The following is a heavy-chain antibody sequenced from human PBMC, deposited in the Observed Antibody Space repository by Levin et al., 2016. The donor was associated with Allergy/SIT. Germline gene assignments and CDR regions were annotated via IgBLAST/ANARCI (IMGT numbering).Heavy chain of an antibody. J-gene: IGHJ4*02. Sequence: GESLKISCAASGFTVTTNYMSWVRQAPGKGLEWVSLIYIDDTTHYADSVKGRFTISRDNVKNTLYLQMNSLRDEDTAVYYCARDSLQLAFDYWGQGVLVTVSS. CDR2: IYIDDTT. D-gene: IGHD6-6*01. CDR3: ARDSLQLAFDY. CDR1: GFTVTTNY. V-gene: IGHV3-66*01.